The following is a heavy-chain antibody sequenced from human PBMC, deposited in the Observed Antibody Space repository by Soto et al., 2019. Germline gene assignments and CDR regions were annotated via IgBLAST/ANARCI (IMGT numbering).Heavy chain of an antibody. CDR3: ASYYGSGIYHPKY. D-gene: IGHD3-10*01. V-gene: IGHV3-74*01. CDR2: INSDGRST. CDR1: GFTFSSYW. J-gene: IGHJ4*02. Sequence: EVQLVESGGGLVQPGGSLRLSCEASGFTFSSYWMHWVRQAPGKGLVWVSRINSDGRSTSYADSVKGRFTISRDNAKNTLYLQMNSLRAEDTAVYYCASYYGSGIYHPKYWGQGTLVTVAS.